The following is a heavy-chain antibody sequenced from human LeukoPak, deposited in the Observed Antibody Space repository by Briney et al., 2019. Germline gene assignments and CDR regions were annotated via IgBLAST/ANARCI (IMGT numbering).Heavy chain of an antibody. CDR2: IYYSGST. D-gene: IGHD6-19*01. V-gene: IGHV4-59*01. CDR1: GGSISSYY. J-gene: IGHJ3*02. Sequence: PSETLSLTCTVSGGSISSYYWSWIRQPPGKGLEWIGYIYYSGSTNYNPSLKSRVTISVDTSKNQFSLKLSSVTAADTAVYYCARDLYSSSAFDIWGQGTMVTVSS. CDR3: ARDLYSSSAFDI.